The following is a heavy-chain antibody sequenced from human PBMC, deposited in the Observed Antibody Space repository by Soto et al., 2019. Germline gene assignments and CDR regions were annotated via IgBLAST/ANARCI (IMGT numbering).Heavy chain of an antibody. CDR2: IIPIFGTA. CDR1: GGTISSYA. CDR3: ARATYSGSSWYSAPDY. D-gene: IGHD6-13*01. V-gene: IGHV1-69*01. J-gene: IGHJ4*02. Sequence: VASVTVSCKASGGTISSYAISWVRPDPGQGLEWMGGIIPIFGTANYAQKFQGRVTITADESTSTAYMELSSLRSEDTAVYYCARATYSGSSWYSAPDYWGQGTLVTVSS.